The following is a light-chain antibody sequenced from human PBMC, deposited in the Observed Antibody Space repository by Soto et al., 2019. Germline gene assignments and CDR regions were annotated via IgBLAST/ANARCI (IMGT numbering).Light chain of an antibody. CDR1: SSDVGGYNY. Sequence: QSALTQPASVSGSPGQSITISCTGTSSDVGGYNYVSWYQQHPGKAPKLMIYDVNNRPSGVSNRFSGSKSGNTASLTISGLQAEDDDDYYCSSYTSSSTLVVFGGGTKLTVL. V-gene: IGLV2-14*01. J-gene: IGLJ2*01. CDR3: SSYTSSSTLVV. CDR2: DVN.